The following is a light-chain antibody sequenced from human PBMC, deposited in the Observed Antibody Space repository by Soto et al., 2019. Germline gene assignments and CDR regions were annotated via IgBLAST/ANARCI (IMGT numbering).Light chain of an antibody. Sequence: QSVLTQPRSVSGSPGQSVTISCTGTSGDVGGYNYVSWYQHHPGKAPKFMIYDVNKRPSGVPARFSGSKSGNTASLTISGLQAEDEADYYCCSYAGSYTYVFXTGTKVTVL. CDR1: SGDVGGYNY. CDR2: DVN. CDR3: CSYAGSYTYV. J-gene: IGLJ1*01. V-gene: IGLV2-11*01.